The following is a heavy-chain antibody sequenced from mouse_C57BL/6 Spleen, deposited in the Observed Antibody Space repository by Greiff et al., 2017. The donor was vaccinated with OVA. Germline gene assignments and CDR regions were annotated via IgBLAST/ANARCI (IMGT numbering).Heavy chain of an antibody. Sequence: VHLVESGAELARPGASVKLSCKASGYTFTSYGISWVKQRTGQGLEWIGEIYPRSGNTYYNEKFKGKATLTADKSSSTAYMELRSLTSEDSAVYFCARRGSFPFDVWGTGTTVTVSS. CDR3: ARRGSFPFDV. CDR2: IYPRSGNT. CDR1: GYTFTSYG. J-gene: IGHJ1*03. V-gene: IGHV1-81*01.